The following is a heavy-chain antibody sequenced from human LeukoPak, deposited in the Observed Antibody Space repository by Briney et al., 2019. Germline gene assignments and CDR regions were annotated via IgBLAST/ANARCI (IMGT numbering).Heavy chain of an antibody. D-gene: IGHD1-26*01. V-gene: IGHV3-9*01. Sequence: PGGSLRLSCAASGFTFDDYAMHWVRQAPGKGLEWVSGISWNSGSIGYADSVKGRFTISRDNAKNSLYLQMNSLRAEGTALYYCAKSAEATPIYYFDYWGQGTLVTVSS. J-gene: IGHJ4*02. CDR2: ISWNSGSI. CDR1: GFTFDDYA. CDR3: AKSAEATPIYYFDY.